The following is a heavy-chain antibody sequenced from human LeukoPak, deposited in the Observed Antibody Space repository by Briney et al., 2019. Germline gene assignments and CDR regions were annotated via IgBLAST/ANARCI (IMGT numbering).Heavy chain of an antibody. D-gene: IGHD3-22*01. CDR3: ARGWTSMIVVVITLPHDV. J-gene: IGHJ6*04. V-gene: IGHV4-34*01. CDR1: VGSFSGYY. CDR2: INHRGST. Sequence: PSETLSLTRAVYVGSFSGYYWSWIRRPPGKGLEWIGEINHRGSTNYNPSLKSRVTISVDTSKNQFSLKLSSVTAADTAVYYCARGWTSMIVVVITLPHDVSAKGTTVTVSS.